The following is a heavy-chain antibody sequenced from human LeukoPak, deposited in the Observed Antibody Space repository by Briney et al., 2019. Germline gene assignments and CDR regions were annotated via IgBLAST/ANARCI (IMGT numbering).Heavy chain of an antibody. CDR1: GFTFSDHY. J-gene: IGHJ3*01. CDR2: IRNKANSYTT. Sequence: PGGSLRLSFVASGFTFSDHYMDWVRQAPGKGLEWVGRIRNKANSYTTEYVASVKGRFTISRDDSKNSLSLQMNGLKTEDTAMYYCASNVDSGVDVWGQGKMVTVSS. V-gene: IGHV3-72*01. CDR3: ASNVDSGVDV. D-gene: IGHD5-12*01.